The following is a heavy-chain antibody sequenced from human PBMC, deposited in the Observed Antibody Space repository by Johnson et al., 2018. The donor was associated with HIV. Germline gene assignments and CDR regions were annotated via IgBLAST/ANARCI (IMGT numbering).Heavy chain of an antibody. CDR2: IKQDGSEK. CDR3: ASTLTGDFGAFDI. V-gene: IGHV3-7*03. J-gene: IGHJ3*02. Sequence: VQLVESGGGLIQPGGSLRLSCAASGFIVSSNYMSWVRQAPGKGLEWVANIKQDGSEKYYVDSVKGRFTISRDNAKNSLYLQMNSLRAEDTAVYYCASTLTGDFGAFDIWGQGTMVTVSS. D-gene: IGHD7-27*01. CDR1: GFIVSSNY.